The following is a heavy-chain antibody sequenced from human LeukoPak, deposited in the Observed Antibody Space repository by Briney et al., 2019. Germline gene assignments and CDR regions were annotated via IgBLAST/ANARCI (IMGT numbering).Heavy chain of an antibody. D-gene: IGHD5-18*01. CDR1: GFTFSNAW. CDR2: IKSKTDGGTT. Sequence: GGSLRLSCEASGFTFSNAWMSWVRQAPGKGLEWVGRIKSKTDGGTTDYAAPVKGRFTISRDNSKNTLYLQMNSLRAEDTAVYYCAKEVDTAMVGLFDYWGQGTLVTVSS. V-gene: IGHV3-15*01. J-gene: IGHJ4*02. CDR3: AKEVDTAMVGLFDY.